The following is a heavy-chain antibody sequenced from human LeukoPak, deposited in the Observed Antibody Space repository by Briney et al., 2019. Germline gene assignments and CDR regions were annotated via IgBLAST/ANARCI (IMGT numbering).Heavy chain of an antibody. J-gene: IGHJ4*02. CDR3: ARVVDYVLKD. D-gene: IGHD4-17*01. V-gene: IGHV4-4*07. CDR2: FYTSGST. Sequence: SETLSLTCTVSGGSLTTFFWTWIRQPAGKGLEWIGRFYTSGSTDYNPSLKSRVTMSVDTSKNQFSLKLTSVTAADTAVYYCARVVDYVLKDWGQGILVTVSS. CDR1: GGSLTTFF.